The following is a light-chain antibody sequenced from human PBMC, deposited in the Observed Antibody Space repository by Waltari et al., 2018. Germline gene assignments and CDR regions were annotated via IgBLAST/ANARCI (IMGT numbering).Light chain of an antibody. CDR1: SSDIGGYNF. CDR3: SSYAAITFL. V-gene: IGLV2-8*01. CDR2: DVN. Sequence: QATLTQPPSVSGAPGQSVTISCTGSSSDIGGYNFVSWYQQSDQVPKLIIYDVNRRPSWVSDRFSGSKSGNTASLTISGLQPEDEADYFCSSYAAITFLFGGGTRLTVL. J-gene: IGLJ2*01.